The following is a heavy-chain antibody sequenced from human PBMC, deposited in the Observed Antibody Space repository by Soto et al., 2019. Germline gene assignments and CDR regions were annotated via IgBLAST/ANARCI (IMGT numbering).Heavy chain of an antibody. Sequence: EVQLVESGGGLVKPGGSLRLSCAASGFTFSSYSMNWVRKAPGKGLEWVSSISSSSSYIYYADSVKGRFTISRDNAKKSLYLQMNSLRAEDTAVYYCARDGAPGEKDRSLRWGQGTLVTVSS. D-gene: IGHD3-16*01. CDR1: GFTFSSYS. V-gene: IGHV3-21*01. CDR2: ISSSSSYI. CDR3: ARDGAPGEKDRSLR. J-gene: IGHJ4*02.